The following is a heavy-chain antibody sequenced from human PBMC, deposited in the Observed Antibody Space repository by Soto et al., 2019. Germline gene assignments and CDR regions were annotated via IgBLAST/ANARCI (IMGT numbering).Heavy chain of an antibody. CDR1: GCSVNTFP. V-gene: IGHV3-33*01. CDR3: ARGVYYDNSGHLYGMDV. J-gene: IGHJ6*02. Sequence: PGGSLSLSRVSSGCSVNTFPLNLVRPAPGKGLEWVSIIWFDGSNKYYADSVKGRFTISRDNFKNTVNLQMNSLRAEDTAVYYCARGVYYDNSGHLYGMDVWGQGTTVTVS. CDR2: IWFDGSNK. D-gene: IGHD3-22*01.